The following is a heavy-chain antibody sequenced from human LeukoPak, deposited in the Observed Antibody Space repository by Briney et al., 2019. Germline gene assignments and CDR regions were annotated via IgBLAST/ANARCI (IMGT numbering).Heavy chain of an antibody. CDR3: AKGRDKYQLLSKNWFDP. CDR1: GFTFDDYA. D-gene: IGHD2-2*01. V-gene: IGHV3-9*01. CDR2: ISWNSGSI. Sequence: GGSLRLSCAASGFTFDDYAMRWVRQAPGKGLEWVSGISWNSGSIGYADSVKGRFTISRDNAKNSLYLQTNSLRAEDTALYYCAKGRDKYQLLSKNWFDPWGQGTLVTVSS. J-gene: IGHJ5*02.